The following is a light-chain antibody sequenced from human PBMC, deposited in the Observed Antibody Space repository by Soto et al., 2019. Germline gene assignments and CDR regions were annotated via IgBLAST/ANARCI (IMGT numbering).Light chain of an antibody. V-gene: IGKV1-33*01. CDR1: QGISNY. CDR3: QQYDNLPIT. CDR2: DAS. J-gene: IGKJ5*01. Sequence: DLQMTQSPSSLSASVGDRVTITCQASQGISNYLNWYQQKPGKAPKLLIYDASNLETGVPSRFSGSGSGTDFTFTSSSLQPEDIATYYCQQYDNLPITFGQGTRLEIK.